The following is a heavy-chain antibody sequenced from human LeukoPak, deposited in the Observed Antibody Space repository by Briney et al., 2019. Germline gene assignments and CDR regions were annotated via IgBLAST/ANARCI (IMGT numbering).Heavy chain of an antibody. CDR3: ATGGSESYYRLDY. J-gene: IGHJ4*02. CDR1: GFTFSSYG. D-gene: IGHD3-10*01. CDR2: ISYDGSNK. Sequence: PGGSLRLSCAASGFTFSSYGMHWVRQAPGKGLEGVAVISYDGSNKYYADSGKGRFTISRDNSRNTLYLQMNSLRAEDTAVYYCATGGSESYYRLDYWGQGTLVPVSS. V-gene: IGHV3-30*03.